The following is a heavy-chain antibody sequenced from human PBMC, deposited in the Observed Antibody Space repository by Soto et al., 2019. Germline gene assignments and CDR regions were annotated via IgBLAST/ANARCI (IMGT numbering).Heavy chain of an antibody. D-gene: IGHD2-15*01. V-gene: IGHV3-7*01. Sequence: EVQLVESGGGLVQPGGSLRLSCAASGITFSSYWMSWVRQAPGKGLEWVANIKQDGSEKYYVDSVKGRFTISRDNAKNSLYLQMNSLRAEDTAVYYCARDRVVVAAPIDYWGQGTLVTVSS. J-gene: IGHJ4*02. CDR2: IKQDGSEK. CDR1: GITFSSYW. CDR3: ARDRVVVAAPIDY.